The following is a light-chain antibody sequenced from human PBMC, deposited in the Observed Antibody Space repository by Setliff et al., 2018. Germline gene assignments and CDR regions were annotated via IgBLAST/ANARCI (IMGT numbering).Light chain of an antibody. CDR1: SSDVGGYSY. CDR3: SSYAGSSTLYV. Sequence: QSALTQPASVSGSPGQSITISCTGTSSDVGGYSYVSWYQQHPGKAPKLMIYDVSNRPSGVSNRFSGSKSANTASLTISGLQAEDEADYYCSSYAGSSTLYVFGTGTKVTV. V-gene: IGLV2-14*03. CDR2: DVS. J-gene: IGLJ1*01.